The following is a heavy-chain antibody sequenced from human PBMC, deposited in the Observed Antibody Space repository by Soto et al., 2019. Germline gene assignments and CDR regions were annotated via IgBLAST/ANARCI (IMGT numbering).Heavy chain of an antibody. J-gene: IGHJ4*02. V-gene: IGHV3-23*01. Sequence: GGSLRLSCAASGFTFSSYAMSWVRQAPGKGLEWVSAISGSGGSTYYADSVKGRFTISRDNSKNTLYLQMNSLRAEDTAVYYCAKVFGPEQWLDPFDYWGQGTLVTVSS. D-gene: IGHD6-19*01. CDR1: GFTFSSYA. CDR3: AKVFGPEQWLDPFDY. CDR2: ISGSGGST.